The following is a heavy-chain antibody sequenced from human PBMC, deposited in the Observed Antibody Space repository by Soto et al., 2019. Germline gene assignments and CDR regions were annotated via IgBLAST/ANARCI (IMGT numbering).Heavy chain of an antibody. CDR3: ARERPDGSRLDP. CDR1: CGSISSGDYY. V-gene: IGHV4-30-4*01. D-gene: IGHD6-13*01. J-gene: IGHJ5*02. CDR2: IYYSGST. Sequence: QVQLQESGPGLVKPSHTLSLTHTVSCGSISSGDYYWRCIRQPPGRGLEWIGYIYYSGSTYYNPSLKSRVTISVDTSKNQFSLKLSSVTAADTAVYYCARERPDGSRLDPWGQGTLVTVSS.